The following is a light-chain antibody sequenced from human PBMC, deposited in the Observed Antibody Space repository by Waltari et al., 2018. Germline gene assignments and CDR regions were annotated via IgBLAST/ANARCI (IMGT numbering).Light chain of an antibody. V-gene: IGLV1-44*01. CDR3: AAWDDSLNGVV. CDR1: SSNIGSNT. Sequence: QSVLTQPPSTSGTPGQRVTISCSGSSSNIGSNTVNWYQQLPGTAPKLLIYTNKERPAGVPDRVSGSKYGSSASLAISGLQSEDEAGYYCAAWDDSLNGVVFGGGTKLTVL. CDR2: TNK. J-gene: IGLJ2*01.